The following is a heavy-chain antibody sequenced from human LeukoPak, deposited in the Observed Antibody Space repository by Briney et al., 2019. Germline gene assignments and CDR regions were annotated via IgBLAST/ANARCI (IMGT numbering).Heavy chain of an antibody. CDR3: ARDFQSSGWPLIDY. D-gene: IGHD6-19*01. CDR2: IIPIIGTA. J-gene: IGHJ4*02. Sequence: SVKASCKASGGTFSSYAISWVRQAPGQGLEWMGGIIPIIGTANYAQKFQGRVTITADESTSTAYMELSSLRSEDTAVYYCARDFQSSGWPLIDYWGQGTLVTVSS. V-gene: IGHV1-69*01. CDR1: GGTFSSYA.